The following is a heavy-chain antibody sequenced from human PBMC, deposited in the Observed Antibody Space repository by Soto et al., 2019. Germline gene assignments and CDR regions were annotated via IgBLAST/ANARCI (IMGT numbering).Heavy chain of an antibody. CDR2: IMPIFRAP. Sequence: QVQLVQSGAEVKKPGSSVKVSCKASGGAFSDYAFSWVRQAPGQGLEWLGGIMPIFRAPDYAQKFQGRVTITAEEFTRTAYMEMHSLRSEDTAVYYCASCLKGPHIGNYYCGMDVWGQGTTVTVS. D-gene: IGHD2-21*01. CDR3: ASCLKGPHIGNYYCGMDV. V-gene: IGHV1-69*12. CDR1: GGAFSDYA. J-gene: IGHJ6*02.